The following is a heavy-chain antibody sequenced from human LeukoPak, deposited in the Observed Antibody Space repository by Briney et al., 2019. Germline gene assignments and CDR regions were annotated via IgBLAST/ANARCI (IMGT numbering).Heavy chain of an antibody. J-gene: IGHJ4*02. Sequence: QAGGSLRLSCAASGFTFSSYAMSWVHQAPGKGLEWVSGISGSGGTTYYADSVQGRFTISRDNSKKTLFLQMSSLRAEDTAVYYCAKGDVVTAIFPLDYWGQGTLVIVSS. D-gene: IGHD5-12*01. CDR3: AKGDVVTAIFPLDY. CDR1: GFTFSSYA. V-gene: IGHV3-23*01. CDR2: ISGSGGTT.